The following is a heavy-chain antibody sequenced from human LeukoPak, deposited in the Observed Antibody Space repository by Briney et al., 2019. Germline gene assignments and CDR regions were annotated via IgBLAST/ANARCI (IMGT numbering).Heavy chain of an antibody. CDR2: ISYDGSNK. CDR1: GFTFSSYA. J-gene: IGHJ4*02. D-gene: IGHD3-22*01. CDR3: ARDPQTYYYDSSGYSYFDY. Sequence: GGSLRLSCAASGFTFSSYAMHWVRQAPGKGLEWVAVISYDGSNKYYAGSVKGRFTISRDNSKNTLYLQMNSLRAEDTAVYYCARDPQTYYYDSSGYSYFDYWGQGTLVTVSS. V-gene: IGHV3-30-3*01.